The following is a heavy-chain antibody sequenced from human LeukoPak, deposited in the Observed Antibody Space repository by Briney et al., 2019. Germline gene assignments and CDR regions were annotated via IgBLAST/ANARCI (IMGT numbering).Heavy chain of an antibody. J-gene: IGHJ4*02. CDR2: IQNGGDS. V-gene: IGHV4-38-2*02. CDR3: ARGMGRFCTSSSCYLSFVY. CDR1: GSSISNGFF. Sequence: PSETLSLTCNVSGSSISNGFFWAWIRQSPGKGLEWIGSIQNGGDSYYNPSLKSRPTMSVDTSKNQFSLKLTSVTAADTAVFYCARGMGRFCTSSSCYLSFVYWGQGTLVTVSS. D-gene: IGHD2-2*01.